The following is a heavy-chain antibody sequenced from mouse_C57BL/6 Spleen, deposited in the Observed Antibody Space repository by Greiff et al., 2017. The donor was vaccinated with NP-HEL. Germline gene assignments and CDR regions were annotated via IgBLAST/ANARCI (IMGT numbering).Heavy chain of an antibody. D-gene: IGHD2-3*01. J-gene: IGHJ2*01. V-gene: IGHV1-18*01. CDR2: INPNIGGT. Sequence: VQLKESGPELVKPGASVKIPCKASGYTFPDYNMDWVKQSHGKSLEWIGDINPNIGGTIYNQKFKGKATLTVDKSSSTAYMELRSLTSDDTAVDYCARCIDGDFDYWGQGTTLTVAS. CDR3: ARCIDGDFDY. CDR1: GYTFPDYN.